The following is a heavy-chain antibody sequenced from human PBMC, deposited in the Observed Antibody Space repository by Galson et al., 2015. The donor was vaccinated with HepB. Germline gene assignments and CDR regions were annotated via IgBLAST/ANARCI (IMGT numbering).Heavy chain of an antibody. CDR2: IKSKTDGGTT. D-gene: IGHD3-22*01. CDR1: GFTFSNAW. J-gene: IGHJ4*02. V-gene: IGHV3-15*01. Sequence: SLRLSCAASGFTFSNAWMSWVRQAPGKGLGWVGRIKSKTDGGTTDYAAPVKGRFSVSRDDSKNTLYLRMNSLKTEDTAVYYCTTERGVYDSSGYPYYFDYWGQGTLVTVSS. CDR3: TTERGVYDSSGYPYYFDY.